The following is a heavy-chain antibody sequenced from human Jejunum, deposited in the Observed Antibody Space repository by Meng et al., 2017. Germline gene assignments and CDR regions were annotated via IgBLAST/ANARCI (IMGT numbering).Heavy chain of an antibody. Sequence: HASRPGLLRPSETLSLTCTVSGGSVSSTNCYWSWIRQPPGKGLEWIGYRYYSGSTNYNPSLKSRVTISVDTSKSQFSLKLFSVTAADTAVYYCAREYCISTTCYFDSWGQGTLVTVSS. CDR2: RYYSGST. J-gene: IGHJ4*02. CDR3: AREYCISTTCYFDS. CDR1: GGSVSSTNCY. D-gene: IGHD2-2*01. V-gene: IGHV4-61*01.